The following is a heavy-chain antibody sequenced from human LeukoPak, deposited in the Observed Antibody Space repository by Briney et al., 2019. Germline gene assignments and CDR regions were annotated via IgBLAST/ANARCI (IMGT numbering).Heavy chain of an antibody. CDR2: INHSGST. CDR3: ARVRSPRIAAAGYYFDY. D-gene: IGHD6-13*01. Sequence: SETLSLTCAVYGGSFSGYYWSWIRQPPGKGLEWIGEINHSGSTNYNPSLKSRVTISVDTSKNQFSLKPSSVTAADTAVYYCARVRSPRIAAAGYYFDYWGQGTLVTVSS. CDR1: GGSFSGYY. J-gene: IGHJ4*02. V-gene: IGHV4-34*01.